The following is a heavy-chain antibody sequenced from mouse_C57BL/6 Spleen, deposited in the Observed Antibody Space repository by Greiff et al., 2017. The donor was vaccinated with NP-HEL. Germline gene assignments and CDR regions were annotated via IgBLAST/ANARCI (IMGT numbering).Heavy chain of an antibody. J-gene: IGHJ1*03. CDR1: GYTFTDYY. D-gene: IGHD1-1*01. V-gene: IGHV1-26*01. CDR2: INPNNGGT. Sequence: EVQLQQSGPELVKPGASVNISCKASGYTFTDYYMNWVKQSHGKSLEWIGDINPNNGGTSYNQKFKGKATLTVDKSSSTAYMELRSLTSEDSAVYYCARPFYYGSSYHWYFDVWGTGTTVTVSS. CDR3: ARPFYYGSSYHWYFDV.